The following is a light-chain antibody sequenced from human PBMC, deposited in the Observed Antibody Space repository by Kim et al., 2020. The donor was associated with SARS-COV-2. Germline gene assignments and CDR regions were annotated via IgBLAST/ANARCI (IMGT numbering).Light chain of an antibody. CDR2: EAS. J-gene: IGKJ2*01. V-gene: IGKV1-33*01. CDR1: QDISNY. CDR3: QQYDNLPYT. Sequence: SASGGDRVTITCQASQDISNYLNWYQQKPGKAPELLIYEASNLETGVPSRFSGSGSGTDFTFTISSLQPEDIATYYCQQYDNLPYTFGQGTKLEI.